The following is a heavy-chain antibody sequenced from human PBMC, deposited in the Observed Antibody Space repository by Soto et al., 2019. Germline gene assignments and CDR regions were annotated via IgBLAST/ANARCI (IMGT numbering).Heavy chain of an antibody. CDR2: ISHDASNK. Sequence: GGSLRLSCAASGFTISPYAMHWVRQAPGKGLEWVAVISHDASNKYYADSVSGRFTISRDNSKNTLWLQMNSLISEDTAVYYCARGQDRNGWYEPGDYWGQGTLVTVSS. V-gene: IGHV3-30-3*01. CDR3: ARGQDRNGWYEPGDY. J-gene: IGHJ4*02. D-gene: IGHD6-19*01. CDR1: GFTISPYA.